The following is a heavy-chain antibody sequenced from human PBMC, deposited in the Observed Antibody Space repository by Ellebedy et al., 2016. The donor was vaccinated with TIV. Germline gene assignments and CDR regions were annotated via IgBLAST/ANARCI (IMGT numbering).Heavy chain of an antibody. CDR3: ARAGSRSYYADY. CDR1: GFTFSSYS. V-gene: IGHV3-48*04. J-gene: IGHJ4*02. D-gene: IGHD1-26*01. CDR2: SSSSGSTI. Sequence: PGGSLRLSCAASGFTFSSYSMNWVRQAPGKGLAWVSYSSSSGSTISYADSVRGRFTISRDTAKNSVFLQMNSLRAEDTAVYYCARAGSRSYYADYWGQGALVTVSS.